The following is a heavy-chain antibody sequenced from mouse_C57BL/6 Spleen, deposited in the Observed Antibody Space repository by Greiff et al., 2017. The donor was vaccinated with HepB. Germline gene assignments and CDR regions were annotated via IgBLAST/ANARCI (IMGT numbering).Heavy chain of an antibody. V-gene: IGHV1-7*01. J-gene: IGHJ2*01. Sequence: QVQLQQSGAELAKPGASVKLSCKASGYTLTSYWMHWVKQRPGQGLEWIGDINPSSGYTKYNQKFKDKATLTADKSTSTAYMLLSRLTYDDSADYCCRRWDDGLDYWGQGTTLTVSS. D-gene: IGHD2-3*01. CDR2: INPSSGYT. CDR3: RRWDDGLDY. CDR1: GYTLTSYW.